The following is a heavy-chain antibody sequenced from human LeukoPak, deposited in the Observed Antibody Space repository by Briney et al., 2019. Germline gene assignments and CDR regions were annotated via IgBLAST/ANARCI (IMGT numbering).Heavy chain of an antibody. Sequence: AASVKVSCKASGYTFTSYDINWVRQATGQGLEWMGWMNTNSGNTGYAQKFQGRVTMTRNTSISTAYMELSSLRSEDTAVYYCARAGSYYYDSSGYYLIDYWGQGTLVTVSS. CDR3: ARAGSYYYDSSGYYLIDY. V-gene: IGHV1-8*01. J-gene: IGHJ4*02. CDR2: MNTNSGNT. CDR1: GYTFTSYD. D-gene: IGHD3-22*01.